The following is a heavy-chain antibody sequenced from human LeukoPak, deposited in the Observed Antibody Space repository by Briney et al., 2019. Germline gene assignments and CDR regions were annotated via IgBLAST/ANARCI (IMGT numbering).Heavy chain of an antibody. D-gene: IGHD3-3*01. CDR1: GFTFSSYA. J-gene: IGHJ4*02. CDR3: AKDLSAYDFWSGYLDY. CDR2: ISGSGGST. V-gene: IGHV3-23*01. Sequence: GGSLRLSCAASGFTFSSYAMSWVRQAPGKGLEWVSAISGSGGSTYYADSVKGRFTISRDNSKNTLYLQMNSLRAEDTAVYYCAKDLSAYDFWSGYLDYWGQGTLVTVSS.